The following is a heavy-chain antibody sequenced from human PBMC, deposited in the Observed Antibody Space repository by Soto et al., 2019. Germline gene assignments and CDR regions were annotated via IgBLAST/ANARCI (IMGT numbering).Heavy chain of an antibody. V-gene: IGHV4-59*01. D-gene: IGHD6-25*01. CDR3: ARPHGGSSGWDNWFDP. CDR1: GGSISSYY. CDR2: IYYSGST. J-gene: IGHJ5*02. Sequence: SETLSLTCTVSGGSISSYYWSWIRQPPGKGLEWIGYIYYSGSTNYNPSLKSRVTISVDTSKDQFSLKLSSVTAADTAVYYCARPHGGSSGWDNWFDPWGQGTLVTVSS.